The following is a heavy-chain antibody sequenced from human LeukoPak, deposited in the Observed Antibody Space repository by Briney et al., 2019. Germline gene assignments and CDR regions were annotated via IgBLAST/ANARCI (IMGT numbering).Heavy chain of an antibody. V-gene: IGHV3-73*01. J-gene: IGHJ5*02. CDR2: IRSKANSYAT. CDR3: TRPTTLNWFDP. D-gene: IGHD1-14*01. CDR1: GFIFSGSA. Sequence: GGSLRLSCAASGFIFSGSAMHWVRQASGKGLEWVGRIRSKANSYATAYAASVKGRFTISRDDSKNTAYLQMNSLKTEDTAVYYCTRPTTLNWFDPWGQGTLVTVSS.